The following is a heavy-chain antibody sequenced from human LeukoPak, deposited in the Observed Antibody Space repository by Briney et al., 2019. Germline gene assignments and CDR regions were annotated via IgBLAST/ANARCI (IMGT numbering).Heavy chain of an antibody. CDR3: ARGNLRFFDY. V-gene: IGHV1-2*02. D-gene: IGHD1-14*01. CDR1: GYTFTNYY. Sequence: ASVKVSCKPSGYTFTNYYIHWVRQAPGQGLEWMGWVNPTSGATNYAQRFQGRVTMTRDTSIRTAYMELSSLRSDDTAVYYCARGNLRFFDYWGQGTLVTVSS. CDR2: VNPTSGAT. J-gene: IGHJ4*02.